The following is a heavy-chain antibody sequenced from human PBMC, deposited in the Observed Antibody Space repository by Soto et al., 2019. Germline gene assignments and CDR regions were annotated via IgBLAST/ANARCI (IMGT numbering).Heavy chain of an antibody. CDR1: GGSISTVGHY. CDR3: ARATGTLRSRNCDY. Sequence: SETLSLTCSVSGGSISTVGHYWTWIRQPPGKGLEWIGSIYHTGSTYYSKSLRSRLAMSVDTSKSQFSLRLSSVTAADTAVYYCARATGTLRSRNCDYWGQGSLVTVSS. J-gene: IGHJ4*02. D-gene: IGHD1-1*01. V-gene: IGHV4-31*03. CDR2: IYHTGST.